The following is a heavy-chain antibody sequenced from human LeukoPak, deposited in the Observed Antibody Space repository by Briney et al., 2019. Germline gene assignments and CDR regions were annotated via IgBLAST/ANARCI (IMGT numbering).Heavy chain of an antibody. Sequence: GGSLRLSCAASGLTFSSYAMSWVRQAPGKGLEWVSAISGSGGSTYYADSVKGRFTISRDNSKNTLYLQMNSLRAEDTAVYYCAKAPHDYGGNFDYWGQGTLVTVSS. CDR2: ISGSGGST. CDR1: GLTFSSYA. CDR3: AKAPHDYGGNFDY. D-gene: IGHD4-23*01. J-gene: IGHJ4*02. V-gene: IGHV3-23*01.